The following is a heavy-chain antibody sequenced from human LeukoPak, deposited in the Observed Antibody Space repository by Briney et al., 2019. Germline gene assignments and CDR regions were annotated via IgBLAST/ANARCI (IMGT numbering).Heavy chain of an antibody. CDR1: GFTFSSYA. J-gene: IGHJ6*02. Sequence: HTGGSLRLSCAASGFTFSSYAMHWVRQAPGKGLGWVAVISYDGSNKYYADSVKGRFTISRDNSKNTLYLQMNSLRAEDTAVYYCARDYDYYGSGSVSYGMDVWGQGTTVTVSS. D-gene: IGHD3-10*01. CDR2: ISYDGSNK. CDR3: ARDYDYYGSGSVSYGMDV. V-gene: IGHV3-30*04.